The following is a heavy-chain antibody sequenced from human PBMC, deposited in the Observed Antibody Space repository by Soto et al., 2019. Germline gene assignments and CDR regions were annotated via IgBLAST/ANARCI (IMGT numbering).Heavy chain of an antibody. CDR2: INPNSGGT. CDR1: GYTFTGYY. CDR3: ARVSYSYSSSWYYYYGMDV. V-gene: IGHV1-2*02. D-gene: IGHD6-13*01. Sequence: ASVKVSCKASGYTFTGYYMHWVRQAPGQGLEWMGWINPNSGGTNYAQKFQGRVTMTRDTSISTAYMELSRLRSDDTAVYYYARVSYSYSSSWYYYYGMDVWGQGTTVTVSS. J-gene: IGHJ6*02.